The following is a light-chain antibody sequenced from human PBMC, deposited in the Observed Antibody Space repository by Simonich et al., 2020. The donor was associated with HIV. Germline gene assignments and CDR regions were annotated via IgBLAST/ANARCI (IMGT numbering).Light chain of an antibody. CDR1: QSVSSN. CDR2: GAT. J-gene: IGKJ2*01. Sequence: EIVMTQSPATLSVSPGERATLSSRAIQSVSSNFAWYQQKPGQAPRLLIYGATTRATGIPARFSGSGSGTEFTLTISSMQSEDFAVYYCQQYNNWPRTFGQGTKLEIK. V-gene: IGKV3-15*01. CDR3: QQYNNWPRT.